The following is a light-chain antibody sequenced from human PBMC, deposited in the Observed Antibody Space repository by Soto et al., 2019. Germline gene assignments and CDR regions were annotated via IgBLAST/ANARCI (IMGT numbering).Light chain of an antibody. Sequence: EIVLTQSPGTLSLSPGERATLSCRASQSVISTYLAWYQQKPGQAPRLLIYGASSRATGIPDRFSGSGSGTDFTLTISRLEPEAFAVYYCQQYRDSLGTFGQGTKVEIK. CDR3: QQYRDSLGT. V-gene: IGKV3-20*01. J-gene: IGKJ1*01. CDR2: GAS. CDR1: QSVISTY.